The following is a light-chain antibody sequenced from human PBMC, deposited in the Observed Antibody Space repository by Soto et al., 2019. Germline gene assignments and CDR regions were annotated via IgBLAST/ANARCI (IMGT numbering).Light chain of an antibody. CDR2: RAS. CDR1: QSVLYSPGNRNF. V-gene: IGKV4-1*01. CDR3: QQYYSLPYT. Sequence: DIVMTQSPDSLAVSLGERATINCKSSQSVLYSPGNRNFLAWYQQKAGQPPKLIIYRASSRESGVPDRISGSGSGTEFTLSICSLQAEDVAVYYCQQYYSLPYTFGQGTKLEIK. J-gene: IGKJ2*01.